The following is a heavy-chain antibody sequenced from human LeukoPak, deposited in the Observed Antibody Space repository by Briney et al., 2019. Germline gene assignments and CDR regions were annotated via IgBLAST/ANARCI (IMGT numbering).Heavy chain of an antibody. CDR2: MNPNSGNT. J-gene: IGHJ3*02. CDR1: GYTFTSYD. CDR3: AQTYYYGSGSYLHDAFDI. Sequence: ASVKVSCKASGYTFTSYDINWVPQATGQGLEWMGWMNPNSGNTGYAQKFQGRVTMTRNTSISTAYMELSSLRSEDTAVYYCAQTYYYGSGSYLHDAFDIWGQGTMVTVSS. D-gene: IGHD3-10*01. V-gene: IGHV1-8*01.